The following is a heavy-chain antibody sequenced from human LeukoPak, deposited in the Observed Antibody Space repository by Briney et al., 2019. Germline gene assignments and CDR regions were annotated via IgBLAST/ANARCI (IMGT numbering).Heavy chain of an antibody. D-gene: IGHD5-24*01. CDR2: IKQDGTG. J-gene: IGHJ4*02. Sequence: GGSLRLSCEASGFTFSNYWMSWVRQAPAKGLEWVANIKQDGTGYYVDSVKGRFTISRDNAKNSLYLQMNSLRVEDTAVYYCARIGSRDGYTVDYCGQGTLVTVST. V-gene: IGHV3-7*01. CDR3: ARIGSRDGYTVDY. CDR1: GFTFSNYW.